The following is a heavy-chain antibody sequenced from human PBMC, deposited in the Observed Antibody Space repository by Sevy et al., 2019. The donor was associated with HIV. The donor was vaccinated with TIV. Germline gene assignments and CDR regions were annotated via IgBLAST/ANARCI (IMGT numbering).Heavy chain of an antibody. D-gene: IGHD2-15*01. CDR3: AAGGTGYCSGGSCYVAY. V-gene: IGHV3-23*01. Sequence: GGSLRLSCAASGFTFSSYAMSWVRQAPGKGLEWVSAISGSGGSTYYAYSVKGRFTISRDNSKNTLYLQMNSLRAEDTAVYYCAAGGTGYCSGGSCYVAYWGQGTLVTVSS. CDR1: GFTFSSYA. J-gene: IGHJ4*02. CDR2: ISGSGGST.